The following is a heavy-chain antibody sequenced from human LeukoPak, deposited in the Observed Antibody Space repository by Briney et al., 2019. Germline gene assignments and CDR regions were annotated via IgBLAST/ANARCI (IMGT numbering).Heavy chain of an antibody. V-gene: IGHV3-23*01. CDR2: ISGRGGNT. CDR3: AKAVRWELPQGFDY. CDR1: GFTFSSYA. Sequence: GGSLRLSCAASGFTFSSYAMTWVRQAPGKGLEWVSAISGRGGNTYYADSVKGRFTISRDNSKNMLYLQMNSLRAEDTAVYYCAKAVRWELPQGFDYWGQGTLVTVSS. D-gene: IGHD1-26*01. J-gene: IGHJ4*02.